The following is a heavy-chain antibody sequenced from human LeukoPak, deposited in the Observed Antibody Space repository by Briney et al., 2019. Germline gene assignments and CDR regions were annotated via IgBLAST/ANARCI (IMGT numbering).Heavy chain of an antibody. V-gene: IGHV1-8*01. Sequence: GASVKVSCKASGYTFTSYDINWVRQATGQGLEWMGWMNPNSGNTGYAQKFQGRVTMTRNTSISTAYMELSSLRSEDTAVYYCAMQNIGVLRFGETPSDYWGQGTLVTVSS. J-gene: IGHJ4*02. CDR2: MNPNSGNT. CDR1: GYTFTSYD. CDR3: AMQNIGVLRFGETPSDY. D-gene: IGHD3-10*01.